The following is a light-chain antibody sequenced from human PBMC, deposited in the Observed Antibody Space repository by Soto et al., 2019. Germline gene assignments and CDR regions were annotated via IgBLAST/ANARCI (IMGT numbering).Light chain of an antibody. J-gene: IGKJ2*01. CDR2: WAS. V-gene: IGKV4-1*01. Sequence: DIVMTQSPDSLAVSLGERATINCKSSQSVLYSSNNKNYLAWYQQKPGQPPKLLIYWASTREYGVPDRFSGSGSGTDFTLTISSLQAEDVAVYYCQQYYSTPQTFGQGTKLEI. CDR3: QQYYSTPQT. CDR1: QSVLYSSNNKNY.